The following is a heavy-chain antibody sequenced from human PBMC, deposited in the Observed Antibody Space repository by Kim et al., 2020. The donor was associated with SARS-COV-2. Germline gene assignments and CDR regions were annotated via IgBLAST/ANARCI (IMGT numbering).Heavy chain of an antibody. Sequence: SVKVSCKASGGTFSSYAISWVRQAPGQGLEWMGGIIPIFGTANYAQKFQGRVTITADKSTSTAYMELSSLRSEDTAVYYCARANYYDSRFFDYWGQGTLVTVSS. D-gene: IGHD3-22*01. CDR2: IIPIFGTA. CDR1: GGTFSSYA. CDR3: ARANYYDSRFFDY. V-gene: IGHV1-69*06. J-gene: IGHJ4*02.